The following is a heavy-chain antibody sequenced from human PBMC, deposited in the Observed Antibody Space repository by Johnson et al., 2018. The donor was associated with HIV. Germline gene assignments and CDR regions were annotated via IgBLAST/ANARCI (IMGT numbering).Heavy chain of an antibody. CDR1: GFTFDDYA. Sequence: VQLVESGGGLVQPGRSLRLSCAASGFTFDDYAMHWVRQAPGKGLEWVSGISWNSGSIGYADSVKGRVTISRDNAKNSLYLQMNSLRAEDTALYYCAKDKLGSSSFAFDIWGQGTMVTVSS. CDR3: AKDKLGSSSFAFDI. D-gene: IGHD6-13*01. J-gene: IGHJ3*02. CDR2: ISWNSGSI. V-gene: IGHV3-9*01.